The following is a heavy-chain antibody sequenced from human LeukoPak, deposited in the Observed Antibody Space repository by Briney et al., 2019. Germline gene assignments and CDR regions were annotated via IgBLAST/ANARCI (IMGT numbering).Heavy chain of an antibody. CDR3: ARCIPAARNDAFDI. CDR1: GGTFSSYA. CDR2: IIPIFGTA. Sequence: SVKVSCKASGGTFSSYAVSWVRQAPGQGLEWMGGIIPIFGTANYAQKFQGRVTITADESTSTAYMELSSLRSEDTAVYYCARCIPAARNDAFDIWGQGTMVTVSS. V-gene: IGHV1-69*01. D-gene: IGHD2-2*01. J-gene: IGHJ3*02.